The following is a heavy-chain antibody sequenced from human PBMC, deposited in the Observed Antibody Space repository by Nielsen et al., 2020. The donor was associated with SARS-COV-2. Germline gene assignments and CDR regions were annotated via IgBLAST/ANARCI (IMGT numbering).Heavy chain of an antibody. J-gene: IGHJ4*02. CDR3: AKLYDSSGYYYSDY. CDR2: ISWNSGSI. D-gene: IGHD3-22*01. V-gene: IGHV3-9*01. CDR1: GFTFSSYT. Sequence: SLKISCAASGFTFSSYTINWLRQAPGKGLEWVSGISWNSGSIGYADSVKGRFTISRDNAKNSLYLQMNSLRAEDTALYYCAKLYDSSGYYYSDYWGQGTLVTVSS.